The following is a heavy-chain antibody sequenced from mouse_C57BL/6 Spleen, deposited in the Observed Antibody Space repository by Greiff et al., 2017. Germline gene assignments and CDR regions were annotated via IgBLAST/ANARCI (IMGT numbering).Heavy chain of an antibody. CDR3: AREGNGFYFDY. J-gene: IGHJ2*01. Sequence: VQLQQPGAELVKPGASVKLSCKASGYTFTSYWMPWVTQRPGRGLEWIGSIDPNSGGTTYNEKFKSKATLTVDNPTSTAYMQLSSLTSEDSAIYYCAREGNGFYFDYGGQGTTLTVSS. V-gene: IGHV1-72*01. CDR1: GYTFTSYW. CDR2: IDPNSGGT. D-gene: IGHD2-2*01.